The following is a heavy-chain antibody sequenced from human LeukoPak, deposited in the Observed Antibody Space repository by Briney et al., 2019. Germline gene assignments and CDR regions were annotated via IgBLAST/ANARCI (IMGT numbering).Heavy chain of an antibody. CDR1: GFTFTTYW. D-gene: IGHD3-10*01. Sequence: GDSLRLSCAASGFTFTTYWMSWVRQAPGKGLEWVANIKQDGSEKYYVDSVKGRFTISRDNAKNSLYLQMNSLRAEDTAVYYCARALRVRGIISGGPVGYWGQGTLVTVSS. V-gene: IGHV3-7*01. CDR3: ARALRVRGIISGGPVGY. J-gene: IGHJ4*02. CDR2: IKQDGSEK.